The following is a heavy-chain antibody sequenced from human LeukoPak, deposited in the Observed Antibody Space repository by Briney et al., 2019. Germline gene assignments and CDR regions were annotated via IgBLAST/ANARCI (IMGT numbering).Heavy chain of an antibody. CDR2: MNPKSGNT. Sequence: ASVKVSCKASGYTFTSYDINWVRQATGQGLEWMGWMNPKSGNTGYAQKFQGRVTMTRDTSISTAYMELGSLRSEDTAVYYCAGVAGSIDYWGQGTLVTVSS. CDR3: AGVAGSIDY. D-gene: IGHD1-26*01. V-gene: IGHV1-8*01. J-gene: IGHJ4*02. CDR1: GYTFTSYD.